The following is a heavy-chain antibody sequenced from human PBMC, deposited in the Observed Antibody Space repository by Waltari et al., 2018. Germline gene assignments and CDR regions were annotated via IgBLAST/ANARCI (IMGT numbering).Heavy chain of an antibody. CDR2: IYYSGST. V-gene: IGHV4-59*01. J-gene: IGHJ6*03. D-gene: IGHD3-3*01. CDR3: ARSYYDFWSGYPYYYYYYMDV. CDR1: GGSISSYY. Sequence: QVQLQESGPGLVKPSETLSLTCTVSGGSISSYYWSWIRQPPGKGLEWIGYIYYSGSTNYNPSLKSRVTISVDTSKNQFSLKLSSVTAADTAVYYCARSYYDFWSGYPYYYYYYMDVWGKGTTVTVSS.